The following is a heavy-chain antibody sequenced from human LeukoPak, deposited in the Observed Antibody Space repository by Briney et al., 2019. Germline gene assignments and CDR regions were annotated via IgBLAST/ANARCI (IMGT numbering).Heavy chain of an antibody. V-gene: IGHV4-59*01. Sequence: PSETLSLTCTVSGGSISSYFWSWTRQPPGKGLECIGYIYYSGSTNYNPSLKSRVTISVDTSKNQFSLKLTSVTAADTAVYYCARVGSSGYYVDYWGQGTLVTVSS. CDR1: GGSISSYF. J-gene: IGHJ4*02. CDR2: IYYSGST. CDR3: ARVGSSGYYVDY. D-gene: IGHD3-22*01.